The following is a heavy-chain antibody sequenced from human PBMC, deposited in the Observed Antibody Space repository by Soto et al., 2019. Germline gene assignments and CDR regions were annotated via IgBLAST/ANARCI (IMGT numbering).Heavy chain of an antibody. CDR3: ARDVGSAARYFDL. J-gene: IGHJ2*01. D-gene: IGHD6-19*01. CDR1: GYTFTNYD. CDR2: MNPNSGNT. V-gene: IGHV1-8*01. Sequence: QAQLWHSGAEARKPGASVRVSCKAAGYTFTNYDSNWLRQAAGQVPEWMAWMNPNSGNTGSAQKFRGSDTVARDTSPNTVYMELTSLRADDTAVYFCARDVGSAARYFDLGGRGT.